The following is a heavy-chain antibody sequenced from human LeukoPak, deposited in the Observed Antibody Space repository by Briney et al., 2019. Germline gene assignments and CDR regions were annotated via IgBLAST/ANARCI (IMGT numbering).Heavy chain of an antibody. V-gene: IGHV1-2*02. D-gene: IGHD6-13*01. CDR1: GGTFSSYA. CDR3: ARDESSSWYSSLLFDY. J-gene: IGHJ4*02. Sequence: GASVKVSCKASGGTFSSYAISWVRQAPGQGLEWMGWINPNSGGTNHAQKFQGRVTMTRDTSISTAYMELSRVRSDDTAVYYCARDESSSWYSSLLFDYWGQGTLVTVSS. CDR2: INPNSGGT.